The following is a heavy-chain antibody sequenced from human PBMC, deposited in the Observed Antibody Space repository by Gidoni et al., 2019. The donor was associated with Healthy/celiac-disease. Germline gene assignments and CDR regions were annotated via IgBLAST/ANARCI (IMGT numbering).Heavy chain of an antibody. D-gene: IGHD6-13*01. CDR3: ARVSSSSWARDAFDI. V-gene: IGHV3-33*01. Sequence: QVQRVEAGGGVVQPGRSLRLSCAASGFTFSSYGMHWVRQAPGKGREWVAVIWYDGSNKYYADAVKGRFTISRDNSKNTLYLQMNSLRAEDTAVYYCARVSSSSWARDAFDIWGQGTMVTVSS. CDR1: GFTFSSYG. J-gene: IGHJ3*02. CDR2: IWYDGSNK.